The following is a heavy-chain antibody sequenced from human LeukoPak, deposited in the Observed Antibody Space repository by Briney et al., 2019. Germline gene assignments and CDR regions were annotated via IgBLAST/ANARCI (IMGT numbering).Heavy chain of an antibody. CDR3: ARVGDWSHYFGMDA. V-gene: IGHV3-23*01. Sequence: GGSLRLSCAASGFTFSDHSMTWVRQTPGKGLEWVSVIFGNGVKTFYADSLKGRFTISRDNSKSRLYLQMNSLRADDTAVYYCARVGDWSHYFGMDAWGQGTTVSVSS. J-gene: IGHJ6*02. D-gene: IGHD3-16*01. CDR1: GFTFSDHS. CDR2: IFGNGVKT.